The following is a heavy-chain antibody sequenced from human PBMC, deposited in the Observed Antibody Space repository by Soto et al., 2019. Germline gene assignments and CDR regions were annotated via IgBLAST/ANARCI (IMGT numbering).Heavy chain of an antibody. CDR3: ARAGFLVVQAGILQLDY. J-gene: IGHJ4*02. D-gene: IGHD2-15*01. V-gene: IGHV4-59*01. CDR1: GGSISNYY. CDR2: IYYNGNT. Sequence: SETLSLTCSVSGGSISNYYWSWIRQPPGKGLEWIGYIYYNGNTHYNPSLRSRVTMSVDTSKNQFSLTLNSVTAADTAFYYCARAGFLVVQAGILQLDYWGQRSLVPVSS.